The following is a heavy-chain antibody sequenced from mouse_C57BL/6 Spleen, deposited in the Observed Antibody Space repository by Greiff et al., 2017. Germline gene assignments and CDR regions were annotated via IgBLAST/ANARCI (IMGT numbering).Heavy chain of an antibody. CDR3: ARRQLRTWYYFDY. V-gene: IGHV1-42*01. CDR1: GYSFTGYY. J-gene: IGHJ2*01. D-gene: IGHD3-2*02. Sequence: VQLQQSGPELVKPGASVKISCKASGYSFTGYYMNWVKLSPEKSLEWIGEINPSTGGTTYNQKFKAKATLTVDKSSSTAYMQLKRLTSEDSAVYCCARRQLRTWYYFDYWGQGTTLTVSS. CDR2: INPSTGGT.